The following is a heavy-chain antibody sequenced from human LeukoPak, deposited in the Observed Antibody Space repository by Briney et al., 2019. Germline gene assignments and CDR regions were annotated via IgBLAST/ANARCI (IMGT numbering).Heavy chain of an antibody. CDR1: GFTFSSYG. D-gene: IGHD3-3*01. Sequence: GGSLRLSCAASGFTFSSYGMNWVRQAPGKGLEWVSYISSSSSSMYYADSVKGRFTISRDNAKNSLYLQMNGLRAEDTAVYYCARGTDTIYSWFDPWGQGTLVTVSS. CDR2: ISSSSSSM. CDR3: ARGTDTIYSWFDP. V-gene: IGHV3-48*01. J-gene: IGHJ5*02.